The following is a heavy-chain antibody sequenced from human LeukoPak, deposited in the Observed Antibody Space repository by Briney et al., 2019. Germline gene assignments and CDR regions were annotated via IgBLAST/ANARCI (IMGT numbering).Heavy chain of an antibody. J-gene: IGHJ4*02. V-gene: IGHV4-34*01. CDR3: AIPIAAAGDY. Sequence: PSETLSLTCAVYGGSFSGYYWSWIRQPPGKGLEWIGEINHSGSTNYNPSLKSRVTISVDTSKKQSSLKLSSVTAADTAVYYCAIPIAAAGDYWGQGTLVTVSS. CDR1: GGSFSGYY. CDR2: INHSGST. D-gene: IGHD6-13*01.